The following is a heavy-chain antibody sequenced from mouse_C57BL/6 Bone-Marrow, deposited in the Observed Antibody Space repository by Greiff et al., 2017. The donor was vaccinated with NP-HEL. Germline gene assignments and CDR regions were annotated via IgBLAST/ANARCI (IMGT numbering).Heavy chain of an antibody. D-gene: IGHD2-5*01. J-gene: IGHJ2*01. CDR1: GFSLTSYG. CDR3: ARNLRAYSNYVGYFDY. CDR2: IWSGGST. V-gene: IGHV2-2*01. Sequence: QVQLKQSGPGLVQPSQSLSITCTVSGFSLTSYGVHWVRQSPGKGLEWLGVIWSGGSTDYNAAFISRLSISKDNSKSQVFFKMNSLQADATAIYYCARNLRAYSNYVGYFDYWGQGTTLTVSS.